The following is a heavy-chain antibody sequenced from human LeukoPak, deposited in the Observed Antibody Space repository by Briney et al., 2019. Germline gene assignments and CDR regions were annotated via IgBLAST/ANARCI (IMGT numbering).Heavy chain of an antibody. V-gene: IGHV4-34*01. CDR3: STDRGWNDWFDP. CDR2: INHSGNT. D-gene: IGHD1-1*01. Sequence: SETLSLTCTVHGEFFGGSYWNWIRQSPGKGLEWIGEINHSGNTNYNPSLKSRVTISVDTSQKQFSLRLSSVTAADTAVYYCSTDRGWNDWFDPWGQGTLVTVSS. J-gene: IGHJ5*02. CDR1: GEFFGGSY.